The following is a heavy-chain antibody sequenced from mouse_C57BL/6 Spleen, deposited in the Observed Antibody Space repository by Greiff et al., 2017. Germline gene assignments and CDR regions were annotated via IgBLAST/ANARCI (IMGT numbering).Heavy chain of an antibody. J-gene: IGHJ2*01. CDR2: IGPGSGST. D-gene: IGHD1-1*01. Sequence: VHLVESGAELVKPGASVKISCKASGYTFTDYYINWVKQRPGQGLEWIGKIGPGSGSTYYNEKFKGKATLTADKSSSTAYMQLSSLTSEDSAVYVGARSPNYYGSSYQDYRGQGTTLTVAS. CDR1: GYTFTDYY. V-gene: IGHV1-77*01. CDR3: ARSPNYYGSSYQDY.